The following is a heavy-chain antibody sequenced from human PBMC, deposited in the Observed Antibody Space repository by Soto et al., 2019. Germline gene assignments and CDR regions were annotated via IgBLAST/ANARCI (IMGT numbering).Heavy chain of an antibody. V-gene: IGHV3-11*01. Sequence: QVQLVESGGGLVKPGGSLRLSCAASGFTFSDYYMSWIRQAPGKGLEWVSYITSSGRTIYYADSVKGRFTITRDNAKHSLYLRMNSLRAEDTAVYYCPRRTRDGDFGYGYWGQGTLVTVSS. CDR1: GFTFSDYY. CDR3: PRRTRDGDFGYGY. CDR2: ITSSGRTI. J-gene: IGHJ4*02. D-gene: IGHD4-17*01.